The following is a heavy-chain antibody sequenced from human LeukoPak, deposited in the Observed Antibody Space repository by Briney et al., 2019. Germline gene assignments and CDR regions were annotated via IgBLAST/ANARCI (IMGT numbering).Heavy chain of an antibody. CDR2: INPSVGGT. CDR1: GYGFTSYY. CDR3: ARHGSGRYYLAEGRVDY. J-gene: IGHJ4*02. V-gene: IGHV1-46*03. Sequence: AASVKVSCKAFGYGFTSYYIHWVRQAPGQGLEWMGIINPSVGGTTYARKFQGRVTMTRDTSTSTVYMELSSLRSEDTAVYYCARHGSGRYYLAEGRVDYWGQGTLVTVSS. D-gene: IGHD3-10*01.